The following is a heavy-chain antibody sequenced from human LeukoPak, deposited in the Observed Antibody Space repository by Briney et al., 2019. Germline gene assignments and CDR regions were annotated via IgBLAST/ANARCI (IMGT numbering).Heavy chain of an antibody. D-gene: IGHD3-22*01. Sequence: ASVKVSCKASGYTFTSYAMNWVRQAPGQGLEWMGWINTNTGNPTYAQGFTGRFVFSLDTSVSTAYLQISSLKAEDTAVYYCAREDDSSGYYLIDYWGQGTLVTVSS. CDR2: INTNTGNP. CDR3: AREDDSSGYYLIDY. J-gene: IGHJ4*02. CDR1: GYTFTSYA. V-gene: IGHV7-4-1*02.